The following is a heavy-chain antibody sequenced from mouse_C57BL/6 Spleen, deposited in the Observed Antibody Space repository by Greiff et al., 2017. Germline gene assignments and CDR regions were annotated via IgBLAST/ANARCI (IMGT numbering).Heavy chain of an antibody. D-gene: IGHD2-4*01. CDR2: ILPGSGST. J-gene: IGHJ2*01. Sequence: VQLQQSGAELMKPGASVKLSCKATGYTFTGYWIEWVKQRPGHGLEWIGEILPGSGSTNYNEKFKGKATFTADTSSNTAYMQLSSLTTEDSASDYCAGRNYDGKGSVDYWGQGTTLTVSA. CDR1: GYTFTGYW. V-gene: IGHV1-9*01. CDR3: AGRNYDGKGSVDY.